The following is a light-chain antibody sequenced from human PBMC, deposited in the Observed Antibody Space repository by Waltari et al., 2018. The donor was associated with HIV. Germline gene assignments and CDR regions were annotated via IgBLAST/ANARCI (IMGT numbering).Light chain of an antibody. J-gene: IGKJ1*01. Sequence: VMTQSPATLSVSPGKRDTLSCRASQSVSTNLAWYQQKPGQAPRLLIYGASIRATGIPGRFSGSGSGTEFTLTISSLQSEDFAVYYCQQYNNWPPWTFGQGTKVEIE. CDR2: GAS. CDR1: QSVSTN. V-gene: IGKV3-15*01. CDR3: QQYNNWPPWT.